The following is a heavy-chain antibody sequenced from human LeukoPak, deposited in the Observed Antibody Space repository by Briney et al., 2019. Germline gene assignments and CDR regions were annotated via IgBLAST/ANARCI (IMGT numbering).Heavy chain of an antibody. CDR1: GGTFSSYA. CDR3: ARAFVVVPAAMVYFDY. J-gene: IGHJ4*02. D-gene: IGHD2-2*01. V-gene: IGHV1-69*01. Sequence: SVKVSCKASGGTFSSYAISWVRQAPGQGLEWTGGIIPIFGTANYAQKFQGRVTITADESTSTAYMGLSSLRSEDTAVYYCARAFVVVPAAMVYFDYWGQGTLVTVSS. CDR2: IIPIFGTA.